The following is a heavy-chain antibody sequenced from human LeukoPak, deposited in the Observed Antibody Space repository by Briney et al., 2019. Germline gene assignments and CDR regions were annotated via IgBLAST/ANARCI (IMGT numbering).Heavy chain of an antibody. CDR1: GFSFSTYW. D-gene: IGHD6-13*01. Sequence: GGSMRLSCAASGFSFSTYWMSWVRQAPGKGLEWVANIKQDGSEKYYVDSAKGRFTISRDNAKNSLYLQMNSLRAEDTAVYYCATDLGSSRPNFWGQGILVTVSS. CDR3: ATDLGSSRPNF. V-gene: IGHV3-7*01. CDR2: IKQDGSEK. J-gene: IGHJ4*02.